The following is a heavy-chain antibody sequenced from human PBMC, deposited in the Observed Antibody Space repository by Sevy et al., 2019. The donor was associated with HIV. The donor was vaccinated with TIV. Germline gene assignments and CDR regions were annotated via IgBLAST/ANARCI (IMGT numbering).Heavy chain of an antibody. D-gene: IGHD4-17*01. CDR1: GFTFSSYT. Sequence: GGSLRLSCAASGFTFSSYTMHWVRQAPGKGLEWVANIIYDGSMKYYADSVKGRFTISRDNSKNTLYLQMNSLSVEDTAVYYCARDQHDYAGNVRTGWFDPWGQGILVTVSS. CDR2: IIYDGSMK. V-gene: IGHV3-30-3*01. J-gene: IGHJ5*02. CDR3: ARDQHDYAGNVRTGWFDP.